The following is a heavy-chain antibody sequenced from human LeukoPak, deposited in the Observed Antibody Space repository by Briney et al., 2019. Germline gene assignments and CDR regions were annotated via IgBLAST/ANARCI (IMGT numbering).Heavy chain of an antibody. J-gene: IGHJ4*02. Sequence: GGSLRLSCAASGFTFSSYSMNWVRQAPGKGLGWVSSISSSSSYIYYADSVKGRFTISRDNAKNSLYLQMNSLRAEDTAVYFCAKQAGWGGYFYFLPFDFWGRGTLVTVSS. D-gene: IGHD2-21*01. CDR3: AKQAGWGGYFYFLPFDF. CDR2: ISSSSSYI. CDR1: GFTFSSYS. V-gene: IGHV3-21*04.